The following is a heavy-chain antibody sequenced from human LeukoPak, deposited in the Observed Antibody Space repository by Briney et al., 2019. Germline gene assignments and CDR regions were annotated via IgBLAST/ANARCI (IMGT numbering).Heavy chain of an antibody. Sequence: PSETLSLTCTVSGGSISSYYWSWIRQPPGKGLEWIGYIYYTGSTNYNPSLKSRVTISVDTSKNQFSLKLSSVTAADTAVYYCARCSFDFWSGYWFDPWGQGTLVTVSS. CDR2: IYYTGST. D-gene: IGHD3-3*01. CDR1: GGSISSYY. J-gene: IGHJ5*02. CDR3: ARCSFDFWSGYWFDP. V-gene: IGHV4-59*08.